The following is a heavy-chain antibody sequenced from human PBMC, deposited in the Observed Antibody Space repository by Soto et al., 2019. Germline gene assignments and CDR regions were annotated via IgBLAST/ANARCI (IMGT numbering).Heavy chain of an antibody. Sequence: GGSLRLSCGASGFTFSRYWMHWVRQAAGKGVEWVGRIKQDGSEKYYVDSVKGRFTISRDNAEMSLYLQMNSLRAEDTAVYYCARGTTSRATYFDYWGQGTLVTVSS. CDR2: IKQDGSEK. J-gene: IGHJ4*02. CDR3: ARGTTSRATYFDY. CDR1: GFTFSRYW. V-gene: IGHV3-7*03. D-gene: IGHD5-12*01.